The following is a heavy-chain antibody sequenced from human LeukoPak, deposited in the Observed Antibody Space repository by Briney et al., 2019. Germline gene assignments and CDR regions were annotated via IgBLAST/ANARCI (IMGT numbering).Heavy chain of an antibody. CDR2: IKSKTDGGTT. D-gene: IGHD3-10*01. J-gene: IGHJ4*02. CDR3: TMGLWFGELYLDY. CDR1: GFTFSSYW. V-gene: IGHV3-15*01. Sequence: PGGSLRLSCAASGFTFSSYWMSWVRQAPGKGLEWVGRIKSKTDGGTTDYAAPVKGRFTISRDESTNTLNLQMKSLKNEDTAVYYCTMGLWFGELYLDYWGQGTLVTVSS.